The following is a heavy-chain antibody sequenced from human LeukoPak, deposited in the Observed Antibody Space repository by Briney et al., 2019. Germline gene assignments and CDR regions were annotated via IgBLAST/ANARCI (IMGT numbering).Heavy chain of an antibody. J-gene: IGHJ4*02. D-gene: IGHD3-22*01. CDR1: GFTFSSYS. CDR2: ISSSSSYI. CDR3: ARDPGYSSGYFGYFDY. Sequence: GGSLRLSCTASGFTFSSYSMNWVRQAPGKGLEWVSSISSSSSYIYYADSVKGRFTISRDNAKNSLYLQMNSLRAEDTAVYYCARDPGYSSGYFGYFDYWGQGTLVTVSS. V-gene: IGHV3-21*01.